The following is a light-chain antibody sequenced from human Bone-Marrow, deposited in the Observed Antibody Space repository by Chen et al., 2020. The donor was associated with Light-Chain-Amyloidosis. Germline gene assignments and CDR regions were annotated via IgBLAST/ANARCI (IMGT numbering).Light chain of an antibody. J-gene: IGLJ1*01. CDR3: SSYASSSLYV. Sequence: QSALTQPASVSGSPGQSITISSTGTSSDVGGYNYVSWYQQHPGKAPKLMIYDVSNRPSGVSNRLSASKSGNTASLTISGLQAADEADYYCSSYASSSLYVFGTGTKVTVL. V-gene: IGLV2-14*03. CDR1: SSDVGGYNY. CDR2: DVS.